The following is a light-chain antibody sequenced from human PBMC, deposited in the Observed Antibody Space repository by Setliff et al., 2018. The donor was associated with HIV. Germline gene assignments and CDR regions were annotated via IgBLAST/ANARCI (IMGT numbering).Light chain of an antibody. J-gene: IGLJ1*01. CDR1: SSDVGGYSY. V-gene: IGLV2-14*01. Sequence: QSVLTQPASVSGSPRQSITISCTGTSSDVGGYSYVSWYQQHPGKAPKLVIYEVSNRPSGVSNRFSGSKSGNTASLTISGLQAEDEADYYCNSYTSSSALPYVFGTGTKVTVL. CDR3: NSYTSSSALPYV. CDR2: EVS.